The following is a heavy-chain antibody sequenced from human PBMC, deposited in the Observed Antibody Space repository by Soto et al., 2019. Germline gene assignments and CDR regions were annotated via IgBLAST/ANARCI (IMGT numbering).Heavy chain of an antibody. D-gene: IGHD6-19*01. CDR1: GYTFTSYG. CDR3: ARVLKVVAVAGTSFGY. CDR2: ISAYNGNT. V-gene: IGHV1-18*01. J-gene: IGHJ4*02. Sequence: ASVKVSCKASGYTFTSYGISWVRQAPGQGLEWMGWISAYNGNTNYAQKLQGRVTMTTDTSTSTAYMELRSLRSDDTAGYYCARVLKVVAVAGTSFGYWGQGTLVTVSS.